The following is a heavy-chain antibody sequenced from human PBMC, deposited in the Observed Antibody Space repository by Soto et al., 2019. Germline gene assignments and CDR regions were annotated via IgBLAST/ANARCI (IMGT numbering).Heavy chain of an antibody. CDR1: GFTFSSHA. Sequence: GGSLRLSCAASGFTFSSHAMSWVRQAPGKGLEWVSAISGSGGSTYYADSVKGRFTISRDNSKNTLYLQMNSLRAEDTAVYYCAKSIVATSYFDYWGQGTLVTVSS. J-gene: IGHJ4*02. D-gene: IGHD5-12*01. CDR3: AKSIVATSYFDY. CDR2: ISGSGGST. V-gene: IGHV3-23*01.